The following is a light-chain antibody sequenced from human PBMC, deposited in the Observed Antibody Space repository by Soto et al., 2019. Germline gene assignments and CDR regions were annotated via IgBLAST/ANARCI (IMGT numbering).Light chain of an antibody. CDR2: KAS. J-gene: IGKJ4*01. Sequence: SPSSLSVSVAVGVSITCRARQTISRWLAWYQQKPGKAPKLLIYKASTLKSGVPSRFSGSGSGTEFTLTISSLQSEDFAAYYSQLSVTLPIGFGGGTKLDIK. V-gene: IGKV1-5*03. CDR3: QLSVTLPIG. CDR1: QTISRW.